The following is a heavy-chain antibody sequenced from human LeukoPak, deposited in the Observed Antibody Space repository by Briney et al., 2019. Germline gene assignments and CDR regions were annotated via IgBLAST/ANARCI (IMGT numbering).Heavy chain of an antibody. CDR1: GYTFTSYD. Sequence: ASVKVSCKASGYTFTSYDINWVRQATGQGLEWMGWMNPNSGNTGYAQKFQGRVTMTRNTSISTAYMELSSLRSEDTAVYYCARFRGCSGGSCPVHYYYYYMDVWGKGTTVTVSS. CDR3: ARFRGCSGGSCPVHYYYYYMDV. D-gene: IGHD2-15*01. CDR2: MNPNSGNT. J-gene: IGHJ6*03. V-gene: IGHV1-8*01.